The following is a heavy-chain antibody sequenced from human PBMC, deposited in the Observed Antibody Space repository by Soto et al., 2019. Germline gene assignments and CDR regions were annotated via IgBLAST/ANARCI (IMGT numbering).Heavy chain of an antibody. Sequence: QVQLVQSGAEVKKPGSSVKVSCKASGGTFSSYAISWVRQAPGQGLEWMGGIIPIFGTANYAQKFQGRVTITADESTSTAYMELSSLRPEDTAVYYCARRKSYCSGGSCHAGSFDIWGQGTMVTVSS. CDR1: GGTFSSYA. CDR3: ARRKSYCSGGSCHAGSFDI. J-gene: IGHJ3*02. V-gene: IGHV1-69*12. CDR2: IIPIFGTA. D-gene: IGHD2-15*01.